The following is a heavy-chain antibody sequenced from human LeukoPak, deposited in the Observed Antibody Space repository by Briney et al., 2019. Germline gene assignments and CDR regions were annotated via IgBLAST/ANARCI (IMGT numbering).Heavy chain of an antibody. CDR3: SRGRYYLDS. V-gene: IGHV3-74*01. Sequence: PGGSLRLSCAASGFTFSTYRMHWVRQAPGKGLVWVSHVDIDGSSATYADSVKGRFTISRDNAKNTLFLQMNSLRVEDTAVYYRSRGRYYLDSWGQGTLVTVSS. D-gene: IGHD3-16*01. J-gene: IGHJ4*02. CDR2: VDIDGSSA. CDR1: GFTFSTYR.